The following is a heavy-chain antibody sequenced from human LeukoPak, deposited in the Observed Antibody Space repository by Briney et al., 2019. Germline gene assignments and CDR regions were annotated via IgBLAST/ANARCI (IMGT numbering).Heavy chain of an antibody. V-gene: IGHV1-69*13. CDR2: IIPIFGTA. CDR3: ARGGYYYDSSGPYYFDY. Sequence: SVEVSCKASGGTFSSYAISWVRQAPGQGLEWMGGIIPIFGTANYAQKFQGRVTITADESTSTAYMELSSLRSEDTAVYYCARGGYYYDSSGPYYFDYWGQGTLVTVSS. D-gene: IGHD3-22*01. CDR1: GGTFSSYA. J-gene: IGHJ4*02.